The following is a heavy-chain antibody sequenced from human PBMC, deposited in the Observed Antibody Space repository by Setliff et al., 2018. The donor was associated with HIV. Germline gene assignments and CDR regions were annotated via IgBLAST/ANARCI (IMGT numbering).Heavy chain of an antibody. D-gene: IGHD2-15*01. CDR2: MSTGGGIK. J-gene: IGHJ3*02. Sequence: PGGSLRLSCAGSGFTLSSNWMHWVRQAPGEGLEWVAVMSTGGGIKICADSVKGRFTISRDNSRNTLFLQMNNLRPEDTATYYCVRAARLPDAFDIWGQGTMVTVSS. CDR1: GFTLSSNW. CDR3: VRAARLPDAFDI. V-gene: IGHV3-30*03.